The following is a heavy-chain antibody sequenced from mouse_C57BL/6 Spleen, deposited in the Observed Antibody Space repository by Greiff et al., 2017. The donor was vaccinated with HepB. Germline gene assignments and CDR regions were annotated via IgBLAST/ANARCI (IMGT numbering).Heavy chain of an antibody. D-gene: IGHD3-2*02. V-gene: IGHV1-82*01. CDR1: GYAFSSSW. CDR3: ARKGDSSGYSFAY. Sequence: VMLVESGPELVKPGASVKISCKASGYAFSSSWMNWVKQRPGKGLEWIGRIYPGDGDTNYNGKFKGKATLTADKSSSTAYMQLSSLTSEDSAVYFCARKGDSSGYSFAYWGQGTLVTVSA. CDR2: IYPGDGDT. J-gene: IGHJ3*01.